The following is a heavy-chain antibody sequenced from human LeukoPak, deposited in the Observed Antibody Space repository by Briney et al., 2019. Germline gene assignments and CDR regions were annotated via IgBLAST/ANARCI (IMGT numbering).Heavy chain of an antibody. J-gene: IGHJ4*02. V-gene: IGHV3-7*05. Sequence: GGSLRLSCAASGFTFSTYWMSWVRQAPGKGLEWVATINQDGSEEYYVDSVKGRFTISGDNAKNSLYLQMNSLRAEDTAVYYCVRGGSWTLDYWGRGTLVTVSS. CDR2: INQDGSEE. D-gene: IGHD2-15*01. CDR3: VRGGSWTLDY. CDR1: GFTFSTYW.